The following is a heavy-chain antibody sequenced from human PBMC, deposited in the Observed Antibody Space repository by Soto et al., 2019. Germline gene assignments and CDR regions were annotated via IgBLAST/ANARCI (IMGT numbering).Heavy chain of an antibody. V-gene: IGHV4-30-2*01. Sequence: SETLSLTCGVSGDTISTGGYSWAWIRQPPGKALEWIGHTYHSGNPYYNPSLKSRVIISVDRSKNQFSLKVSSVTAADTAVYYCARALGLDDFWSGYYFRTSIWRGEGGMDVWGQGTTVTVSS. CDR3: ARALGLDDFWSGYYFRTSIWRGEGGMDV. D-gene: IGHD3-3*01. CDR2: TYHSGNP. J-gene: IGHJ6*02. CDR1: GDTISTGGYS.